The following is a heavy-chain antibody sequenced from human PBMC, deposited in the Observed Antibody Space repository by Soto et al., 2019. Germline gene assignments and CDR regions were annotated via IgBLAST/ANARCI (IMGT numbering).Heavy chain of an antibody. Sequence: GGSLRLSCAASGFTFSSYAMRWVRQAPGKGLEWVSAISGSGGSTYYADSVKGRFTISRDNSKNTLYLQMNSLRAEDTAVYYCARDLDSSGWTYFDNWGQGTLVTVSS. CDR2: ISGSGGST. V-gene: IGHV3-23*01. D-gene: IGHD6-19*01. CDR3: ARDLDSSGWTYFDN. CDR1: GFTFSSYA. J-gene: IGHJ4*02.